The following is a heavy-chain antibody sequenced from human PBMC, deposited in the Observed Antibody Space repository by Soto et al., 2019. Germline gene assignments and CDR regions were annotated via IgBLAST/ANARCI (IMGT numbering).Heavy chain of an antibody. D-gene: IGHD1-26*01. Sequence: GGSMRLSCAASGFTFSSYSMNWVRQAPGKGLEWVSYISSSSSTIYYADSVKGRFTISRDNAKNSLYLQMNSLRDEDTAVYYCARTNSGSFDYDFDYWGQGTLVTVS. CDR1: GFTFSSYS. CDR3: ARTNSGSFDYDFDY. CDR2: ISSSSSTI. J-gene: IGHJ4*02. V-gene: IGHV3-48*02.